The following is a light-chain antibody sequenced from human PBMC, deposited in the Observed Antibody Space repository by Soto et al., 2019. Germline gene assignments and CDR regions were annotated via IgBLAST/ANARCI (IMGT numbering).Light chain of an antibody. CDR2: AAF. V-gene: IGKV1-12*01. J-gene: IGKJ5*01. CDR1: EDINSR. Sequence: IQMTPSSSSVSASVGDRVTISCRASEDINSRLAWYQQKPGNAPKLLIYAAFILHSGVTSRFSGYGSGTDFTLSISSLQPEDFATYYCQQADSFPITFGQGTRLEIK. CDR3: QQADSFPIT.